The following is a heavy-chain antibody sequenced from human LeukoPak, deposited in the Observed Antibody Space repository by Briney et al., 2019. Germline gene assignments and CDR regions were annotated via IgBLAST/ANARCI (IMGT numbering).Heavy chain of an antibody. CDR1: GGSISSYY. J-gene: IGHJ4*02. D-gene: IGHD3-22*01. CDR2: IYYSGST. CDR3: ARAGWDYYDSSGYLPLDY. Sequence: SETLSLTCTVSGGSISSYYWSWIRQPPGKGLEWIGYIYYSGSTNYNPSLKSRVTISVDTSKNQFSLKLSSVTAADTAVYHCARAGWDYYDSSGYLPLDYWGQGTLVTVSS. V-gene: IGHV4-59*01.